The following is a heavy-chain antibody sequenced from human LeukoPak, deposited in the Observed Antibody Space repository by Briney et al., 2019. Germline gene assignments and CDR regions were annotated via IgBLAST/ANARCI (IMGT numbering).Heavy chain of an antibody. CDR2: ISWNNGSI. CDR3: AKDISVVTNAFDI. CDR1: GFTFVDYA. Sequence: GGSLRLSCAASGFTFVDYAMHWVRQAPGKGLEWVSGISWNNGSIGYADSVKGRFTISRDNAKNSLYLQMNSLRAEDTALYYCAKDISVVTNAFDIWGQGTMVTVSS. D-gene: IGHD2-21*02. V-gene: IGHV3-9*01. J-gene: IGHJ3*02.